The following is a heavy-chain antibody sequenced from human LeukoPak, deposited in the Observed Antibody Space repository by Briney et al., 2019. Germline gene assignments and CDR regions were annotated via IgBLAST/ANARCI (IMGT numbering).Heavy chain of an antibody. Sequence: SETLCFTCAVSGGSISSGGYSWGWVRQPPGRGLEWIGYIYHSGSTYYNPSLKSRVTISVDRSKNQFSLKLSSVTAADTAVYYCARQVVPAAISGMDVWGKGTTVTVSS. CDR2: IYHSGST. D-gene: IGHD2-2*01. V-gene: IGHV4-30-2*01. J-gene: IGHJ6*04. CDR3: ARQVVPAAISGMDV. CDR1: GGSISSGGYS.